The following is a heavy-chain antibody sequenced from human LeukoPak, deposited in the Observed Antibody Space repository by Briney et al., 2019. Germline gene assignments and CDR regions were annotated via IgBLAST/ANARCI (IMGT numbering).Heavy chain of an antibody. CDR1: GGSISSGSYY. J-gene: IGHJ4*02. D-gene: IGHD6-13*01. V-gene: IGHV4-61*02. CDR2: IYTSGNT. Sequence: PSETLSLTCTVSGGSISSGSYYWSWIRQPAGKGLGWIGRIYTSGNTNYNPSLKSRVTISVDTFKNHFSLKLSSVTAADTAVYYCARGRRAAAGSVDYWGQGTLVTVSS. CDR3: ARGRRAAAGSVDY.